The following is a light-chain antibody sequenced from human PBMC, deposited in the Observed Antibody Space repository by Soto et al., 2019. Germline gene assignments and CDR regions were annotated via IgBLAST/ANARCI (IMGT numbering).Light chain of an antibody. Sequence: QSALTQPASVSRSPGQSITISCTGTSSDVGAYNYVSWYQHHPGKAPKLIIYDVSDRPSGVSNRFSASKSGNTASLTISGLQAEDEADYYCSSYTSSNTEVFGTGTKVTVL. CDR2: DVS. CDR1: SSDVGAYNY. J-gene: IGLJ1*01. V-gene: IGLV2-14*03. CDR3: SSYTSSNTEV.